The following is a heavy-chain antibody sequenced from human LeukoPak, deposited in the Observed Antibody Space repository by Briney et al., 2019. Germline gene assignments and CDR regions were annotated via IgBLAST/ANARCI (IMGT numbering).Heavy chain of an antibody. Sequence: ASVKVSCKASGYTFTSHDISWVRQATGQGLEWMGWMNPNSANTGYAQKFQGRVTMTRNTSISTVYMELSSLRSEDTALYYCARGHWGTTVMTPYYFDYWGQGTLVTVSS. D-gene: IGHD4-17*01. CDR3: ARGHWGTTVMTPYYFDY. CDR2: MNPNSANT. CDR1: GYTFTSHD. J-gene: IGHJ4*02. V-gene: IGHV1-8*01.